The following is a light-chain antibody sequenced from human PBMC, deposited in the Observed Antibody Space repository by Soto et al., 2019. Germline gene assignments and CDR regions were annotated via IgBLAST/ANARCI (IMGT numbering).Light chain of an antibody. CDR3: QSYDSSLSGPSYV. CDR1: SSNIGAGYD. J-gene: IGLJ1*01. Sequence: QSVLTQPPSVSGAPGQRVTISCTGSSSNIGAGYDVHWYQQLPGTAPKLLIYGNSNRPSGVPDRFSGSKSGTSASLAITGLQAEDEDDYYCQSYDSSLSGPSYVFGTGTKVTVL. CDR2: GNS. V-gene: IGLV1-40*01.